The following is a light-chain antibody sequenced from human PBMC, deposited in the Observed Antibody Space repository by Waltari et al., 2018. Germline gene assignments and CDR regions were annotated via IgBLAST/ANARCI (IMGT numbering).Light chain of an antibody. J-gene: IGKJ2*01. CDR1: QSVLYSSNNKNY. CDR3: QQYYSTPYT. CDR2: WAS. Sequence: IVMTQSPDSLAVSLGARATITCTSSQSVLYSSNNKNYLAWYQQKPGQPPKLLIYWASTRESGVPDRFSGSGSGTDFTLTISSLQAEDVAVYYCQQYYSTPYTFGQGTKLEIK. V-gene: IGKV4-1*01.